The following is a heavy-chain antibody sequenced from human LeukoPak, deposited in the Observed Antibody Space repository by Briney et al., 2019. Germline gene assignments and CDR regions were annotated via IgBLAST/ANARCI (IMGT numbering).Heavy chain of an antibody. CDR1: GFTFSSYG. CDR2: IRYDGSNK. D-gene: IGHD4-17*01. CDR3: AREAPTVTTREGFDY. J-gene: IGHJ4*02. V-gene: IGHV3-33*01. Sequence: QPGGSLRLSCAASGFTFSSYGMHWVRQAPGKGLEWVAVIRYDGSNKYYADSVKGRFTISRDNSKNTLYLQMNSLRAEDTAVYYCAREAPTVTTREGFDYWGQGTLVTVSS.